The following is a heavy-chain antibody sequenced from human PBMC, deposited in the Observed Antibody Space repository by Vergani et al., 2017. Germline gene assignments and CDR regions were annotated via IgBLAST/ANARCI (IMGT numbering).Heavy chain of an antibody. CDR2: IHPYTGHT. CDR3: ARVAPSNSEVTHTAFDV. CDR1: SHTFQTYG. D-gene: IGHD1-1*01. J-gene: IGHJ3*01. V-gene: IGHV1-18*01. Sequence: QVQLVQSGAELKKPGASVSVSCKGSSHTFQTYGISWVRQAPGKGLEWMAWIHPYTGHTIYAQKFQDRVTMTADTSTNTAYIELRSLRSDDTAVYFCARVAPSNSEVTHTAFDVWGEGTMVTVSS.